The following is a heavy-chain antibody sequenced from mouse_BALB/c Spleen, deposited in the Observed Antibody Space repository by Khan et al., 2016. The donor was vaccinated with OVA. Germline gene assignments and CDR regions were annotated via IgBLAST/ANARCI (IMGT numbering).Heavy chain of an antibody. J-gene: IGHJ3*01. CDR2: ISSVAYSI. V-gene: IGHV5-15*02. CDR3: ARGGFAY. Sequence: EVELVESGGGLVQPGGSRKLSCAASGFTFIDYGMAWVRQTPGKGPEWIAFISSVAYSIYYADTVTGRFTISRENAKNTLYLEMSRVRSDDTTMYYCARGGFAYWGQGTLVTVSA. CDR1: GFTFIDYG.